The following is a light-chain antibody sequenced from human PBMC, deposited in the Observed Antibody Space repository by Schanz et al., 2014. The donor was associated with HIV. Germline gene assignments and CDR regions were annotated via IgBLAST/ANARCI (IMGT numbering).Light chain of an antibody. CDR1: QSVSSN. CDR2: GAS. V-gene: IGKV3-15*01. J-gene: IGKJ4*01. CDR3: QQRRYWPLT. Sequence: EIVMTQSPATLSVSPGERATLSCRASQSVSSNLAWYQQKPGQAPRLLIYGASTRATGIPARFSGSGSGTEFTLTISSLESEDFAVYYCQQRRYWPLTFGGGSNVEIK.